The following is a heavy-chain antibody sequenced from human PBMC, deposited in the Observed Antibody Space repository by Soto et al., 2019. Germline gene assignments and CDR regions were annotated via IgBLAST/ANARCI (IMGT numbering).Heavy chain of an antibody. J-gene: IGHJ6*02. V-gene: IGHV4-39*02. D-gene: IGHD3-10*01. CDR3: ARDGVTLVRGGLDV. CDR2: VYNSGTN. CDR1: GGLLNNARYC. Sequence: PSETLSLTCNVSGGLLNNARYCGWIRQPPGKGLEWIGSVYNSGTNYPNPSLKSRVTMSVDTSKNQFTLRLNSVTAADTATYYCARDGVTLVRGGLDVWGHGTPVTVSS.